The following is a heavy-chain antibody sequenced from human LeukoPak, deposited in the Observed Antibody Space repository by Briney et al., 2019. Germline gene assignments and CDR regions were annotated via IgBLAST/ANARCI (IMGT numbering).Heavy chain of an antibody. CDR1: GYTFTACS. D-gene: IGHD3-16*02. CDR3: ARVMWPHDYVWGSYRGGFDY. V-gene: IGHV1-2*02. J-gene: IGHJ4*02. Sequence: GASVKVSCKASGYTFTACSMHWVRQAPGQGLEWMGWINPNSGGTNYAQKFQGRVTMTRDTSISTAYMELNRLRFDDTAVYYCARVMWPHDYVWGSYRGGFDYWGQGTLVSVSS. CDR2: INPNSGGT.